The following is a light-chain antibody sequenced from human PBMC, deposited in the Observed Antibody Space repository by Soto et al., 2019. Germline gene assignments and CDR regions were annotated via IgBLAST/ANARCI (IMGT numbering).Light chain of an antibody. Sequence: QSALTQPASVSGSPGQSITISCTGTSSDIGHYDYVSWYQHHLGKAPKLIIYEVNNRPSGVSNRFSGSKSVNTASLTISGLQAEDEADYYCSSHSSSSAYYVFGTGTKVTVL. CDR2: EVN. V-gene: IGLV2-14*01. J-gene: IGLJ1*01. CDR3: SSHSSSSAYYV. CDR1: SSDIGHYDY.